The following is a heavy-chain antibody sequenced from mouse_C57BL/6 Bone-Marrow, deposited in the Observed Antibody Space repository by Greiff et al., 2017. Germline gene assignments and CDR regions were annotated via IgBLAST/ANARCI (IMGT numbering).Heavy chain of an antibody. V-gene: IGHV1-47*01. D-gene: IGHD5-1*01. CDR2: FHPYNDDT. CDR3: ARSSTFFYDFDY. CDR1: GYTFTTYP. J-gene: IGHJ2*01. Sequence: VKLQESGAELVKPGASVKMSCKASGYTFTTYPIEWMKQNHGKSLEWIGNFHPYNDDTKYNEQFKGKATLTVEKSSNTVYLELSRLTSDDSAVYYCARSSTFFYDFDYWGQGTTLTVSS.